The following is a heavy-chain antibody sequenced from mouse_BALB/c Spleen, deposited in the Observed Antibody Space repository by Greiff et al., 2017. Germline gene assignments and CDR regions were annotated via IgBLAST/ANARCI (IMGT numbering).Heavy chain of an antibody. D-gene: IGHD1-1*01. CDR1: GYTFTSYW. V-gene: IGHV1-69*02. CDR3: ARGGTTVSVYFDY. CDR2: IDPSDSYT. Sequence: QVQLKQPGAELVKPGASVKLSCKASGYTFTSYWMHWVKQRPGQGLEWIGEIDPSDSYTNYNQKFKGKATLTVDKSSSTAYMQLSSLTSEDSAVYYCARGGTTVSVYFDYWGQGTTLTVSS. J-gene: IGHJ2*01.